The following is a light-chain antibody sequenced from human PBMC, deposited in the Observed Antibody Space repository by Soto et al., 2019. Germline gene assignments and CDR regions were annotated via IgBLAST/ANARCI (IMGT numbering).Light chain of an antibody. V-gene: IGKV3-20*01. CDR2: GAS. CDR1: QSVSGNS. J-gene: IGKJ2*01. CDR3: QQYGSSRDT. Sequence: EIVLTQSPGTLSLSPGDRATLSCRASQSVSGNSLARYQHKPGQAPRLLIYGASNRATGIPDKFSGSGSGTDFTLTISRLEPEDFAVYYCQQYGSSRDTFGQGTKLEIK.